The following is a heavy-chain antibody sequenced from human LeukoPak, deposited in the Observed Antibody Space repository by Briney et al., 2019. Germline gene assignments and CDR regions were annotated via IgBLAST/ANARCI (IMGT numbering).Heavy chain of an antibody. CDR1: GFTFSSYS. Sequence: GGSLRLSCAASGFTFSSYSMSWVRQAPGKGLEWVSSISSSSSYIYYADSVEGRFTISRDNAKNSLYLQMNSLRAEDTAVYYCARDLPPYSGYSFYAFDIWGQGTMVTVSS. CDR2: ISSSSSYI. J-gene: IGHJ3*02. CDR3: ARDLPPYSGYSFYAFDI. D-gene: IGHD5-12*01. V-gene: IGHV3-21*01.